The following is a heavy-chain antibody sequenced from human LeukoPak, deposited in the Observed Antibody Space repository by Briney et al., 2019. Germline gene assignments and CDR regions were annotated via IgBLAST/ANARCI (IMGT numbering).Heavy chain of an antibody. V-gene: IGHV3-23*01. CDR1: GFTFSSYA. J-gene: IGHJ6*03. Sequence: GGSLRLSCAASGFTFSSYAMSWVRQAPGKGLEWVSTISGSGDSTYYADSVKGRFTISRDNSKNTLYLQMNSLRTDDTAVYYCAKDLLRATGNGGYYMDVWGKGTTVTVSS. D-gene: IGHD5-12*01. CDR2: ISGSGDST. CDR3: AKDLLRATGNGGYYMDV.